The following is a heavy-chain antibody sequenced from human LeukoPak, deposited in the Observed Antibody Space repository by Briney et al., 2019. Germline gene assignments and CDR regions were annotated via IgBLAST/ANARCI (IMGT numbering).Heavy chain of an antibody. D-gene: IGHD3-22*01. J-gene: IGHJ6*02. CDR3: ARGPHYHDSSGYSPSYSYAMDV. CDR1: GGSISSYY. CDR2: IYYSGST. V-gene: IGHV4-59*01. Sequence: SETLSLTCTVSGGSISSYYWSWVRQPPGKGLEWIGYIYYSGSTNYNPSLRSRVTISVDTSQNQFSLDLRSVTAADTAVYYCARGPHYHDSSGYSPSYSYAMDVWGQGTTVTVSS.